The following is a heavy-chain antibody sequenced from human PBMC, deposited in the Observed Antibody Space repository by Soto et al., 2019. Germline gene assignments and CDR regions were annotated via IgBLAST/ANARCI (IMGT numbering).Heavy chain of an antibody. D-gene: IGHD6-13*01. Sequence: ASVKVSCKASGYTFTSYAMHWVRQAPGQRLEWMGWINACNGNTKYSQKFQGRVTITRDTSASTAYMELSSLRSDDTAVYYCARQAAAGGTPHAFDNWGQGTMVTVSS. V-gene: IGHV1-3*01. CDR3: ARQAAAGGTPHAFDN. CDR1: GYTFTSYA. CDR2: INACNGNT. J-gene: IGHJ3*02.